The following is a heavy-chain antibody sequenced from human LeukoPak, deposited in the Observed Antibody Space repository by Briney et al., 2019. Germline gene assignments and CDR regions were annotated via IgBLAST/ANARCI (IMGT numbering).Heavy chain of an antibody. CDR3: ASSYNSSWYPQY. CDR2: TYYRSKWYN. Sequence: SQTLSPTCVISGDSVSSNSAAWNWIRLSPSRGLEWLGRTYYRSKWYNDYAISVKSRITINPDTSKNQFSLQLNSVTPEDTAVYYCASSYNSSWYPQYWGQGTLVTVSS. V-gene: IGHV6-1*01. J-gene: IGHJ4*02. D-gene: IGHD6-13*01. CDR1: GDSVSSNSAA.